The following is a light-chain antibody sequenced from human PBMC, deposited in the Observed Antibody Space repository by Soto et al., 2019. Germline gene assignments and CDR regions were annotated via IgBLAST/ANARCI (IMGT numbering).Light chain of an antibody. CDR3: QQYRGT. J-gene: IGKJ1*01. CDR1: QIISSW. CDR2: AAS. V-gene: IGKV1-5*01. Sequence: DIQMTQSPSTLSASVGDRVTITCRASQIISSWLAWYQQKPGTAPKLLIYAASILESGVPSRFSGSGSVTEFTLTISSLQPDDFATYYCQQYRGTFGQGTKVEIK.